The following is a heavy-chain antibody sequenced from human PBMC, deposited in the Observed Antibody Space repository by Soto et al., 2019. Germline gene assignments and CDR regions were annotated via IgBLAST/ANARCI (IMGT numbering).Heavy chain of an antibody. D-gene: IGHD2-2*01. CDR3: ARYCSSTSCLPRTTVTTGWFNP. V-gene: IGHV1-69*01. Sequence: QVQLVQSGAEVKKPGSSVKVSCKASGGTFSSYAISWVRQAPGQGLEWMGGIIPIFGTANYAQKFQGRGTSTEAESTSTASMELSSLRSEDTAVYYCARYCSSTSCLPRTTVTTGWFNPWGQGTLVTVSS. CDR1: GGTFSSYA. J-gene: IGHJ5*02. CDR2: IIPIFGTA.